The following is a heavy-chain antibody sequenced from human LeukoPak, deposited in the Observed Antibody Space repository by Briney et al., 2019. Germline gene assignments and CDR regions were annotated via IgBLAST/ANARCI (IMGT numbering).Heavy chain of an antibody. CDR2: IRSTANKYAT. Sequence: GGSLRLSCAASGFTFSGSAMHWVRQASGKGLESVGRIRSTANKYATAYSASMKVRFTISRDDSKNTAYLQMNRLETEDTAVYYCTRRGDKHYDSSGGDFWGQGTLVTVSS. D-gene: IGHD3-22*01. J-gene: IGHJ4*02. V-gene: IGHV3-73*01. CDR3: TRRGDKHYDSSGGDF. CDR1: GFTFSGSA.